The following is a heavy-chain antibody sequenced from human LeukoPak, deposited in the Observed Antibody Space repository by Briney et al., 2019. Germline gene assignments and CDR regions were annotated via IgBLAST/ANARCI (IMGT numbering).Heavy chain of an antibody. CDR3: ARGGYYGSGNDFRFDP. J-gene: IGHJ5*02. D-gene: IGHD3-10*01. CDR1: GGSISSYY. V-gene: IGHV4-59*01. CDR2: IYYSGST. Sequence: SETLSLTCTVSGGSISSYYWSWIRQPPGKGLDWIGYIYYSGSTNYKPSLKSRVTISVDTSRNQFSLKLRSVNAADTAVYYCARGGYYGSGNDFRFDPWGQGTLVTVSS.